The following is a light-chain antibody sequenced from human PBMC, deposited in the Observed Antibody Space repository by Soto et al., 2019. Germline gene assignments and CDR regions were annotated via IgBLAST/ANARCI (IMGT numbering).Light chain of an antibody. CDR1: QSINSN. Sequence: VMTQSPATLSVSPGERATLSCTASQSINSNLAWYQQRPGQAPRLLIYGASTRATGIPARFSGSGSGTEFTLTISSLQSEDFAVYYCQQYNNWWTFGQWTKVEIK. J-gene: IGKJ1*01. V-gene: IGKV3-15*01. CDR2: GAS. CDR3: QQYNNWWT.